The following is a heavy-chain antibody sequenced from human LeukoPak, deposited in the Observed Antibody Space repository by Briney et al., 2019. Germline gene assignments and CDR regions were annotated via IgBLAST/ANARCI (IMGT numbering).Heavy chain of an antibody. J-gene: IGHJ4*02. V-gene: IGHV3-9*01. CDR3: AARLPFDY. Sequence: PGGSLRLSCAASGFTFSSYGMHWVRQAPGKGLEWVSGISWNSGSIGYADSVKGRFTISRDNAKNSLYLQMNSLRAEDTAVYYCAARLPFDYWGQGTLVTVSS. CDR1: GFTFSSYG. CDR2: ISWNSGSI.